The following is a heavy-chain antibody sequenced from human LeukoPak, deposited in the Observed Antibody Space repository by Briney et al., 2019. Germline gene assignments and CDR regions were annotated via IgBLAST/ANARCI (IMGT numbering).Heavy chain of an antibody. Sequence: GGSLRLSCAVSGFTFTNYGMHWVRQAPGKGLEWVSFIRYDGSNKYYADSVKGRFTISRDTSKRMLYLQMSSLRAEDTAVYYCAKDGSAFREYYMDVWGKGTTVTVSS. J-gene: IGHJ6*03. V-gene: IGHV3-30*02. CDR3: AKDGSAFREYYMDV. CDR2: IRYDGSNK. D-gene: IGHD5-12*01. CDR1: GFTFTNYG.